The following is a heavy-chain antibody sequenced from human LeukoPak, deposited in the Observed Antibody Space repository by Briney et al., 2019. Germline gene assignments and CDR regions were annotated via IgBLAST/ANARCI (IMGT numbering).Heavy chain of an antibody. Sequence: KASETLSLTCTVSGGSINYYYWSWIRQPPGKGLEYIGYIYSSWSTNYNPSLKSRVTMSVDTSENQFSLKLSSVTAADTAVYYCARDSRYSDTSGYYYSHYYMDVWGKGTTVTVSS. D-gene: IGHD3-22*01. CDR2: IYSSWST. J-gene: IGHJ6*03. CDR1: GGSINYYY. CDR3: ARDSRYSDTSGYYYSHYYMDV. V-gene: IGHV4-59*01.